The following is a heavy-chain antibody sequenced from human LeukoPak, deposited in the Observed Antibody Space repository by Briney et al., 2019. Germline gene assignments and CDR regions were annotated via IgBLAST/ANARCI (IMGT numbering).Heavy chain of an antibody. D-gene: IGHD4-17*01. V-gene: IGHV4-34*01. CDR3: ARARYGDYFDY. CDR2: IYYSGST. J-gene: IGHJ4*02. CDR1: GGSFSGYY. Sequence: SETLSLTCAVYGGSFSGYYWSWIRQPPGKGLEWIGSIYYSGSTYYNPSLKSRVTISVDTSKNQFSLKLSSVTAADTAVYYCARARYGDYFDYWGQGTLVTVSS.